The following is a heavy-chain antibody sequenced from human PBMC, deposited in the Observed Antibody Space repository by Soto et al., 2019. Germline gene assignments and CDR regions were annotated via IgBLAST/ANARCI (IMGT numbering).Heavy chain of an antibody. D-gene: IGHD2-15*01. J-gene: IGHJ5*02. Sequence: AGGSLRLSCAASGLTFNRYWMHWVRHAPGKGLVWVSHINTDGSNTNYADPVKGRFTISRDNAKSTLFLQMNSLRDEDTAVYYCAREFCSGGNCYTYYFDPWGQGIPVTVSS. CDR3: AREFCSGGNCYTYYFDP. CDR2: INTDGSNT. CDR1: GLTFNRYW. V-gene: IGHV3-74*01.